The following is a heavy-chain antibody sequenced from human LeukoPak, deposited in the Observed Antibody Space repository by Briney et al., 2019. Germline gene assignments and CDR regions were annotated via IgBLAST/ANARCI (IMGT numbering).Heavy chain of an antibody. CDR1: GFTFSSYA. D-gene: IGHD6-19*01. J-gene: IGHJ3*02. CDR3: AKDQKQWLVQDAFDI. Sequence: PGGSLRLSCAASGFTFSSYAMSWVRQAPGKGLEWVSAISGSDGSTYYADSVKGRFTISRDNSKNTLYLQMNSLRAEDTAVYYCAKDQKQWLVQDAFDIWGQGTMVTVSS. CDR2: ISGSDGST. V-gene: IGHV3-23*01.